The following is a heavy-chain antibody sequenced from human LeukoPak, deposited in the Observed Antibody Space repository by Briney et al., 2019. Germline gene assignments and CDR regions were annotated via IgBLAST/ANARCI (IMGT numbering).Heavy chain of an antibody. CDR3: ARDGRHRGFDY. CDR2: INPSGGST. J-gene: IGHJ4*02. V-gene: IGHV1-46*01. CDR1: GYTFTSYY. Sequence: ASVTVSCKASGYTFTSYYMHWVRQAPGQGLEWMGIINPSGGSTSYAQKFQGRVTMTRDTSTSTVYMELSSLRSEDTAVYYCARDGRHRGFDYWGQGTLVTVSS.